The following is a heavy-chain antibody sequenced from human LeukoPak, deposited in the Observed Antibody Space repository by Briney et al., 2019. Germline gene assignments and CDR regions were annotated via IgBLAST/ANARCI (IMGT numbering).Heavy chain of an antibody. CDR3: ARDGVEMATISGFDY. Sequence: GASVKVSCKASGGTFSSYAISWVRQAPGQGLEWMGWISAYNGNTNYAQKLQGRVTMTTDTSTSAAYMELRSLRSDDTAVYYCARDGVEMATISGFDYWGQGTLVTVSS. D-gene: IGHD5-24*01. V-gene: IGHV1-18*01. CDR2: ISAYNGNT. CDR1: GGTFSSYA. J-gene: IGHJ4*02.